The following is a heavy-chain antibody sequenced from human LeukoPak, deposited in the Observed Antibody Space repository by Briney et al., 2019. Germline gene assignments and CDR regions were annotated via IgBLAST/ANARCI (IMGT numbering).Heavy chain of an antibody. D-gene: IGHD2-2*01. Sequence: SETESLTCTVSGGSISSYYWSWIRQPPGKGLEWIGYISYSGSTNYNPSLKSRVTISVDTSKNQFSMKLSSVTAADTAVYYCARVRDCSSSICHYYFDYWGQGTLVTVSS. CDR1: GGSISSYY. CDR3: ARVRDCSSSICHYYFDY. V-gene: IGHV4-59*01. CDR2: ISYSGST. J-gene: IGHJ4*02.